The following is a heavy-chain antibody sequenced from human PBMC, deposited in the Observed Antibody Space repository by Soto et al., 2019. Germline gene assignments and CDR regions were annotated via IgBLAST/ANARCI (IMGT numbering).Heavy chain of an antibody. D-gene: IGHD1-26*01. CDR1: GYTFTGYY. CDR3: ATDRYSGSYSLSNAFDI. Sequence: GASVKVSCKASGYTFTGYYMHWVRQAPGQGLEWMGWINPNSGGTNYAQKFQGRVTMTEDTSTDTAYMELSSLRSEDTAVYYCATDRYSGSYSLSNAFDIWGQGTMVTVSS. V-gene: IGHV1-2*02. J-gene: IGHJ3*02. CDR2: INPNSGGT.